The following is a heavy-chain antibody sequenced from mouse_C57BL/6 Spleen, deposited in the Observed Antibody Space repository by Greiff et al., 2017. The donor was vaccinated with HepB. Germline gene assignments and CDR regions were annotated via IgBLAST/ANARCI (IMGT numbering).Heavy chain of an antibody. D-gene: IGHD2-4*01. J-gene: IGHJ1*03. Sequence: QVQLKESGAELARPGASVKLSCKASGYTFTSYGISWVKQRTGQGLEWIGEIYPRSGNTYYNEKFKGKATLTADKSSSTAYMEIRSLTSEDSAVYFCARSDYDYDRSYWYFDVWGTGTTVTVSS. CDR1: GYTFTSYG. CDR3: ARSDYDYDRSYWYFDV. CDR2: IYPRSGNT. V-gene: IGHV1-81*01.